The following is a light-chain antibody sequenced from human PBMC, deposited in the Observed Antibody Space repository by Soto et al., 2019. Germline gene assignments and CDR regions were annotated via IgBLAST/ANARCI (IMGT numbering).Light chain of an antibody. CDR3: QQVYGHPPA. CDR2: AAS. CDR1: QGVSSF. Sequence: IQLTQSPSSLSASVGDRVTITCRASQGVSSFLAWYQQKPGKAPKLLIYAASTLQSGVPSRFSGSGSGTDFTLTISSLQPEDVATYFCQQVYGHPPAFGPGTRLEIK. V-gene: IGKV1-9*01. J-gene: IGKJ5*01.